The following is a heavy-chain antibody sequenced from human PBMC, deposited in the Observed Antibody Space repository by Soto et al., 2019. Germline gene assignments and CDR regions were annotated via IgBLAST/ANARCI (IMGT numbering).Heavy chain of an antibody. CDR2: INPNSGAT. Sequence: QVQLVQAGAEVKKPGASVKVSCKASGYTFTDYYIHWVRQAPGQGLEWMGWINPNSGATNFAQKFTGRVTMTRDTSISTAYMELSRLTSDDTAVYYCASRYSSGSYYFDSWGQGTLVTVSS. CDR3: ASRYSSGSYYFDS. V-gene: IGHV1-2*02. J-gene: IGHJ4*02. D-gene: IGHD6-19*01. CDR1: GYTFTDYY.